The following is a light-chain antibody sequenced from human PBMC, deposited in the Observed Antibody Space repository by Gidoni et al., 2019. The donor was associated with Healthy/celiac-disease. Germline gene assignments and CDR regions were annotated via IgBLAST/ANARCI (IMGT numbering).Light chain of an antibody. CDR1: QSISSY. Sequence: DIQMTQSPSSLSASVGDRVTITCRASQSISSYLNWYQQKPGKAPKLLIYAASSLQSGVPSRFSGSGACADFSLIIISLQPEEFSTYYCQQRYSTPYTFGQGTKLEIK. V-gene: IGKV1-39*01. CDR2: AAS. CDR3: QQRYSTPYT. J-gene: IGKJ2*01.